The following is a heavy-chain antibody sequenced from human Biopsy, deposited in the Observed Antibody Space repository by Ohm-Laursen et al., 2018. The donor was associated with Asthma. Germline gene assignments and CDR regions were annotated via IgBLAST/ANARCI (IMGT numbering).Heavy chain of an antibody. D-gene: IGHD6-13*01. V-gene: IGHV4-39*01. CDR2: IYYSGTT. CDR1: GGSGGYMRSGNYY. J-gene: IGHJ6*02. Sequence: SETLSLTCGLSGGSGGYMRSGNYYWGWIRQPPGKGLEWIGSIYYSGTTYYNPSLESRVTVSADTSKNQFSLKLTSVTAADTAVYYCVRGSSSWHHGPFHYYYGLDVWGQRTTATVSS. CDR3: VRGSSSWHHGPFHYYYGLDV.